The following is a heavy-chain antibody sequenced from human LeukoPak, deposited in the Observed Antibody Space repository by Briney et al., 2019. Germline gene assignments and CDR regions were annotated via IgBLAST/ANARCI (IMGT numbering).Heavy chain of an antibody. Sequence: GGSLRLSCAASGFTFDDYAMHWVRQAPGKGLEWVSLISWDGGSTYYADSVKGRFTVPRDNSKNSLYLQMNSLKAEDTALYYCAKDDSSSSWAGYFDYWGQGTLVTVSS. CDR2: ISWDGGST. CDR3: AKDDSSSSWAGYFDY. D-gene: IGHD6-6*01. J-gene: IGHJ4*02. CDR1: GFTFDDYA. V-gene: IGHV3-43D*03.